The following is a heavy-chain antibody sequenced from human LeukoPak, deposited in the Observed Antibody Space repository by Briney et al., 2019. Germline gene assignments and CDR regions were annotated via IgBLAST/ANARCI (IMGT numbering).Heavy chain of an antibody. D-gene: IGHD6-6*01. V-gene: IGHV4-4*02. Sequence: SETLSLTCAVSGGSIISTIRWSWVRQPPGKGLEWIGEIYHEGATKYNPSLESRVTISVDKSKNQFSLKLTSVTAADTAVYYCARHSSSSVDYWGQGTLVTVSS. CDR3: ARHSSSSVDY. CDR1: GGSIISTIR. J-gene: IGHJ4*02. CDR2: IYHEGAT.